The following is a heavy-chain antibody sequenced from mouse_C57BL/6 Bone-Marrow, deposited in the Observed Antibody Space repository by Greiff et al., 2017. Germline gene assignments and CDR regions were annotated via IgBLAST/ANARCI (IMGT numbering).Heavy chain of an antibody. Sequence: VQLKESGGGLVKPGGSLKLSCAASGFTFSDYGMHWVRQAPEKGLEWVAYISSGSSTIYYADTVKGRFTISRDNAKNTLFLQMTSLRSEDTAMYYGARRGWDVGFAYWGQGTLVTVSA. CDR2: ISSGSSTI. V-gene: IGHV5-17*01. CDR1: GFTFSDYG. CDR3: ARRGWDVGFAY. J-gene: IGHJ3*01. D-gene: IGHD4-1*01.